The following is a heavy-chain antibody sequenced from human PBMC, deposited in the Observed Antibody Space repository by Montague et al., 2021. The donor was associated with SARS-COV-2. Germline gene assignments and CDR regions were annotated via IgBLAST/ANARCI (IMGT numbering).Heavy chain of an antibody. D-gene: IGHD6-6*01. CDR3: ARTPTRPLSLDS. V-gene: IGHV4-4*07. CDR2: VTTSGTT. CDR1: GGSITGFS. J-gene: IGHJ4*02. Sequence: SETLSLTCAVSGGSITGFSWSWVRQPAGKGLEWIGGVTTSGTTNCSPSPRSRVTMSVDTSKNQFSLNLNSVTAADTAIYYCARTPTRPLSLDSWGQGTLVTVSS.